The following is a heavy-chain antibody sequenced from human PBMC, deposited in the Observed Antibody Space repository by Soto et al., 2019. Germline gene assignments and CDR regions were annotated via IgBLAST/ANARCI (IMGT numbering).Heavy chain of an antibody. CDR3: ARTALGWFGP. CDR1: GGSISSYY. D-gene: IGHD2-21*02. CDR2: IFYSGST. Sequence: PSETLSLTCSVSGGSISSYYWSWIRQPPGKGLEWIGYIFYSGSTNQSPSLKSRVTISVDTSKNQFSLKLRSVTAADTAVYYCARTALGWFGPWGQGTLVTVSS. J-gene: IGHJ5*02. V-gene: IGHV4-59*01.